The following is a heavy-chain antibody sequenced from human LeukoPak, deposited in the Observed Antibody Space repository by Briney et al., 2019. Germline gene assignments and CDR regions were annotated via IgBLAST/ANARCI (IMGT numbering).Heavy chain of an antibody. CDR2: IYYSGST. D-gene: IGHD6-13*01. CDR3: ASSDSSSWYYYGMDV. Sequence: PSETLSLTRTVSGGSIRKGVYYGRWIRQPPEEALEGIGYIYYSGSTYYNPSLKRRVTISVDTSKNQSSLKLSSGTAADTAVDYCASSDSSSWYYYGMDVWGQGTTVTVSS. J-gene: IGHJ6*02. CDR1: GGSIRKGVYY. V-gene: IGHV4-30-4*01.